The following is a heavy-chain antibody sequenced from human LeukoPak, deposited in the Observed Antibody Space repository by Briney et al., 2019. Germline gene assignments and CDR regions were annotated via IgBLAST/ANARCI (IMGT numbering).Heavy chain of an antibody. CDR1: GGTFSSYA. Sequence: GASVKVSCKASGGTFSSYAISWVRQAPGQGLEWMGRIIPILGIANYAQKFQGRVTMTRDMSTSTVYMELSSLRSEDTAVYYCAGGYYYDSSGYYYFDYWGQGTLVTVSS. CDR2: IIPILGIA. V-gene: IGHV1-69*04. CDR3: AGGYYYDSSGYYYFDY. D-gene: IGHD3-22*01. J-gene: IGHJ4*02.